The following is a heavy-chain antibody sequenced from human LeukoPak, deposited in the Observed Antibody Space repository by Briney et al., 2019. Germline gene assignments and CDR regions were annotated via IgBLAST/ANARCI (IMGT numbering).Heavy chain of an antibody. CDR1: GDSVSSNSVT. CDR2: TYYRSKWYN. V-gene: IGHV6-1*01. Sequence: SRTLSLTCAISGDSVSSNSVTWNWIRQSPSRGLEWLGRTYYRSKWYNDYAVSVKSRMTINPDTSKNQLSLQLNSVTPEDTAVYYCARVFTSSGPYYFDYWGQGTLVTVSS. J-gene: IGHJ4*02. D-gene: IGHD6-25*01. CDR3: ARVFTSSGPYYFDY.